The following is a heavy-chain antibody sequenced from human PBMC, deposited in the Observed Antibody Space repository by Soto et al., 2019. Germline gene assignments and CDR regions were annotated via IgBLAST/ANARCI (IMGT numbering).Heavy chain of an antibody. D-gene: IGHD2-2*01. V-gene: IGHV3-23*01. CDR1: GFTFRDYA. CDR3: ARAVYCTTANCWDDFHYYNIDV. J-gene: IGHJ6*02. Sequence: EVQLLESGGGLVQPGGSLRLSCAASGFTFRDYAMSWVRQAPGKGLEWVATVTGSGDTTNYAESVKGRFTISRDNSKDTLFLQTNSLRADDTAVYYCARAVYCTTANCWDDFHYYNIDVWGQGTAVTVSS. CDR2: VTGSGDTT.